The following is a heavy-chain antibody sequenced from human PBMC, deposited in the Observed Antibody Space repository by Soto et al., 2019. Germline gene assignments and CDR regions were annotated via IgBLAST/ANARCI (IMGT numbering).Heavy chain of an antibody. V-gene: IGHV4-39*07. CDR2: IYHSGST. J-gene: IGHJ3*02. Sequence: PSETLSLTCTVSGGSISSSSYYWGWIRQPPGKGLEWIGSIYHSGSTYYNPSLKSRVTISVDRSKNQFSLKLSSVTAADTAVYYCARGGYDILTPTEKMNAFDIWGQGTMVTVSS. D-gene: IGHD3-9*01. CDR3: ARGGYDILTPTEKMNAFDI. CDR1: GGSISSSSYY.